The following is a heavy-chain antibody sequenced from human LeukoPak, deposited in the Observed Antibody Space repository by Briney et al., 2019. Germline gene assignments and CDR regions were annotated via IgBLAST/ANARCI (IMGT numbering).Heavy chain of an antibody. CDR2: IYYSGNT. CDR3: ARRPGYYFDY. J-gene: IGHJ4*02. Sequence: SETLSLTCTVSGGSMRGLYLSWIRQSPGMGLEWIGYIYYSGNTNYNPSLKSRVTISLDTSRSQSSLKLTSVTAADTAVYYCARRPGYYFDYWGQGILVTVYS. D-gene: IGHD3-10*01. CDR1: GGSMRGLY. V-gene: IGHV4-59*01.